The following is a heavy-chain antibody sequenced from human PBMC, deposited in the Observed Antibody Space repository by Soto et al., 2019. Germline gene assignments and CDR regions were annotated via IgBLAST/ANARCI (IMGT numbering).Heavy chain of an antibody. J-gene: IGHJ4*02. CDR3: AKDARAWGYSYGYKGEYFDY. CDR2: ISGSGGST. D-gene: IGHD5-18*01. CDR1: GFTFSSYA. V-gene: IGHV3-23*01. Sequence: EVQLLESGGGLVQPGGSLRLSCAASGFTFSSYAMSWVRQAPGKGLEWVSAISGSGGSTYYADSVKGRFTISGDNSKNTLYLQMNSLRAEDTAVYYCAKDARAWGYSYGYKGEYFDYWGQGTLVTVSS.